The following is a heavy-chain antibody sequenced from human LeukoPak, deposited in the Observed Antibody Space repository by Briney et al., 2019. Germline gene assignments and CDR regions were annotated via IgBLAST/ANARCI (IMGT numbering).Heavy chain of an antibody. D-gene: IGHD3-3*01. CDR3: ARGSVGYDFWSGYYDSDY. CDR2: MNPNSGST. Sequence: ASVKASCKASGYTFTSYDINWVRQATGQGLEWMGWMNPNSGSTGYAQKFQGRVTMTRNTSISTAYMELSSLRSEDTAVYYCARGSVGYDFWSGYYDSDYWGQGTLVTVSS. CDR1: GYTFTSYD. J-gene: IGHJ4*02. V-gene: IGHV1-8*01.